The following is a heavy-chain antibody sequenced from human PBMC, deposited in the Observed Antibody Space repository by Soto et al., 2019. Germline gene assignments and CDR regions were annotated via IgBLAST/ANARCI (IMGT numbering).Heavy chain of an antibody. CDR1: GFTFSSYA. D-gene: IGHD3-22*01. CDR3: AKDQPMTQPRPYFDY. J-gene: IGHJ4*02. V-gene: IGHV3-23*01. Sequence: EVQLLESGGDLIQPGGSLRLSSAASGFTFSSYAMSWVRQAPGKGLGWVSAISSSGGSTFYADSVKGRFTITRDNSRNTLYLQMNSLRAEDTAIYYCAKDQPMTQPRPYFDYWGQGTLVTVSS. CDR2: ISSSGGST.